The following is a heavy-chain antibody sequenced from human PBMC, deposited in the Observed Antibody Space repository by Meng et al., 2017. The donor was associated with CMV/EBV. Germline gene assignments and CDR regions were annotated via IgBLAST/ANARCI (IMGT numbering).Heavy chain of an antibody. Sequence: GSLRLSCTVSGGSISSSSYYWGWIRQPPGKGLEWIGSIYYSASTYYNPSLKSRVTISVDTSKDQFSLKLSSVTAADTAVYYCARDGPVTMIVVGNWFDPWGQGTLVTVSS. CDR2: IYYSAST. J-gene: IGHJ5*02. CDR3: ARDGPVTMIVVGNWFDP. D-gene: IGHD3-22*01. V-gene: IGHV4-39*07. CDR1: GGSISSSSYY.